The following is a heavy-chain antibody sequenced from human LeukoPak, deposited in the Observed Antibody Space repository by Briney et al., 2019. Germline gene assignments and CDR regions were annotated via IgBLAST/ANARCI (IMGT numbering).Heavy chain of an antibody. J-gene: IGHJ4*02. CDR1: GFTFSSYS. D-gene: IGHD2-2*01. CDR2: ISSSSSYI. CDR3: AKLSPHCRSTDCFDY. Sequence: GGSLRLSCAASGFTFSSYSMNWVRQAPGKGLEWVSSISSSSSYIYYADSVKGRFTISRDNAKNSLYLQMNSLRAEDTAIYYCAKLSPHCRSTDCFDYWGQGTLVTVSS. V-gene: IGHV3-21*04.